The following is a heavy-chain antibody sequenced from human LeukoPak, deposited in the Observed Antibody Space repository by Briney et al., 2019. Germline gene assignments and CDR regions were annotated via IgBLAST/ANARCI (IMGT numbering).Heavy chain of an antibody. V-gene: IGHV1-69*06. CDR1: GGPLSSYA. CDR3: ARGGPHGSGSLLGFDF. D-gene: IGHD3-10*01. Sequence: PVASVKVSCKASGGPLSSYAINWVRQAPGQGLEWMGGIIPVYGTTNFAQRFLGRVTITADKSTSTVYMELNSLRSTDTALYFCARGGPHGSGSLLGFDFWGQGTLVTVSS. J-gene: IGHJ4*02. CDR2: IIPVYGTT.